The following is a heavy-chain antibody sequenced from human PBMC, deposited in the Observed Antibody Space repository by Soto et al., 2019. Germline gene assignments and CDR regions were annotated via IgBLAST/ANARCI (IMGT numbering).Heavy chain of an antibody. CDR3: ATSRVLRYFDFDP. Sequence: PSETLSLTCAVYGGSFSGYYWSWIRQPPGKGLEWIGEINHSGSTNYNPSLKSRVTISVDTSKNQFSLKLSSVTAADTAVYYCATSRVLRYFDFDPWGQGNLVT. J-gene: IGHJ5*02. V-gene: IGHV4-34*01. D-gene: IGHD3-9*01. CDR2: INHSGST. CDR1: GGSFSGYY.